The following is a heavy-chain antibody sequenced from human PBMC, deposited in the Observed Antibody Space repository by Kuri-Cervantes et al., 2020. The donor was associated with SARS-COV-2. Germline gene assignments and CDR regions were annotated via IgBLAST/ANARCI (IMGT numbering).Heavy chain of an antibody. J-gene: IGHJ3*02. Sequence: SVKVSCKASGGAFNSHAISWVRQAPGQGLEWMGRVIPIFGTGDNAQKFQGRITITADTSTRTAYMELSSLTSEDTAVYYCARSTPFRRLVVISQGGAFDIWGQGTMVTVSS. CDR1: GGAFNSHA. D-gene: IGHD3-22*01. V-gene: IGHV1-69*06. CDR2: VIPIFGTG. CDR3: ARSTPFRRLVVISQGGAFDI.